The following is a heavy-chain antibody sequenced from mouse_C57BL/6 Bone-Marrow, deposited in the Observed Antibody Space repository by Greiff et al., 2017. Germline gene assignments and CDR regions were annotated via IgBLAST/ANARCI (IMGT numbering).Heavy chain of an antibody. CDR3: ARNGNGDWYFNV. Sequence: EVQVVESGPVLVKPGASVKMSCKASGYTFTDYYMNWVKQSHGKSLEWIGVINPYNGGTSYNQKFKGKATLTVDKSSSTAYMELNSLTSEDSAVYYGARNGNGDWYFNVWGTGTTVTVSS. CDR2: INPYNGGT. V-gene: IGHV1-19*01. J-gene: IGHJ1*03. CDR1: GYTFTDYY. D-gene: IGHD1-1*01.